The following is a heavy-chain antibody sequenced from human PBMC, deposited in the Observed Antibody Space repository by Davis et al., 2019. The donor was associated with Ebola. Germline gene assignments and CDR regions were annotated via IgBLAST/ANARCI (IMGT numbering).Heavy chain of an antibody. J-gene: IGHJ6*02. Sequence: GESLKISCAASGFTFSSYAMSWVRQAPGKGLEWVAVISYDGSNKYYADSVKGRFTISRDNSKNTLYLQMNSLRAEDTAVYYCASSGYYYYGMDVWGQGTTVTVSS. CDR1: GFTFSSYA. D-gene: IGHD2-15*01. CDR3: ASSGYYYYGMDV. V-gene: IGHV3-30-3*01. CDR2: ISYDGSNK.